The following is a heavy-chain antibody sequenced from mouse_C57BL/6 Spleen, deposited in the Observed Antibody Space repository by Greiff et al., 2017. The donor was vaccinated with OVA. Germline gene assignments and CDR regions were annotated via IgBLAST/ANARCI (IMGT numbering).Heavy chain of an antibody. V-gene: IGHV5-4*01. D-gene: IGHD2-3*01. CDR3: AREGYDASMDY. Sequence: EVKVEESGGGLVKPGGSLKLSCAASGFTFSSYAMSWVRQTPEKRLEWVATISDGGSYTYYPDNVKGRFTISRDNAKNNLYLQMSHLKSEDTAMYYCAREGYDASMDYWGQGTSVTVSS. CDR2: ISDGGSYT. CDR1: GFTFSSYA. J-gene: IGHJ4*01.